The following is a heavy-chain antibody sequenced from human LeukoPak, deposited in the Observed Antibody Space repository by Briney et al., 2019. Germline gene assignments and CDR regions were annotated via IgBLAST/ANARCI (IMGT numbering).Heavy chain of an antibody. D-gene: IGHD3-22*01. CDR2: IYYSGITNSSGST. J-gene: IGHJ4*02. CDR3: ARGGRITMITY. Sequence: SETLSLTCTVSGGSLSSYYWNWIRQPPGKRLEWIGYIYYSGITNSSGSTNYNPSLKSRATILVDTSKNQFSLKLTSVTAADTAVYYCARGGRITMITYWGQGTLVTVSS. V-gene: IGHV4-59*01. CDR1: GGSLSSYY.